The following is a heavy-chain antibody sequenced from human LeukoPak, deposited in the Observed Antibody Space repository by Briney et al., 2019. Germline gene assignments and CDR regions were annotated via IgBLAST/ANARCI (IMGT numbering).Heavy chain of an antibody. D-gene: IGHD3-3*01. CDR1: GGTFSSHA. CDR2: IIPIFGTA. J-gene: IGHJ4*02. CDR3: ATSAGEFLEWLTY. V-gene: IGHV1-69*05. Sequence: GSSVKVSCKASGGTFSSHALSWVRQAPGQGLEWMGGIIPIFGTANYAQKFQGRVTITTDESTSTAYMELSSLRSEDTAVYYCATSAGEFLEWLTYWGQGTLVTVSS.